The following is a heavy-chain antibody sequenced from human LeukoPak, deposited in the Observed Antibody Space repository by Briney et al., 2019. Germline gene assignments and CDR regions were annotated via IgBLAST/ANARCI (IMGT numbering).Heavy chain of an antibody. CDR3: ARAYGSGSYYYNNWFDP. Sequence: GASVKVSCKASGYTFTGYYMHWVRQAPGQGLEWMGWINPNSGGTNYAQKFQGRVTMTRDTSISTAYKELSRLRSDDTAVYYCARAYGSGSYYYNNWFDPWGQGTLVTVSS. CDR2: INPNSGGT. J-gene: IGHJ5*02. CDR1: GYTFTGYY. V-gene: IGHV1-2*02. D-gene: IGHD3-10*01.